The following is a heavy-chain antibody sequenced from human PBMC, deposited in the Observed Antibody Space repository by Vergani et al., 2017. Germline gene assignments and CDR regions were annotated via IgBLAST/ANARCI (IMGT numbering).Heavy chain of an antibody. CDR3: AXDPPYSSGWYYFDY. CDR2: IIPIFGTA. V-gene: IGHV1-69*13. Sequence: QVQLVQSGAEVKKPGSSVKVSCKASGGTFSSYAISWVRQAPGQGLEWMGRIIPIFGTANYAQKFRGRVTITADESTSTAYMELSSLRSEDTAVYYCAXDPPYSSGWYYFDYWGQGTLVTVSS. J-gene: IGHJ4*02. CDR1: GGTFSSYA. D-gene: IGHD6-19*01.